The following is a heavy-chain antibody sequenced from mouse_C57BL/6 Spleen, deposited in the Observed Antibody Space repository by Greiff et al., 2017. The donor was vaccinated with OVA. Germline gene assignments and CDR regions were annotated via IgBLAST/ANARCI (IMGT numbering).Heavy chain of an antibody. D-gene: IGHD2-5*01. CDR1: GYPFTSYW. J-gene: IGHJ2*01. CDR3: ARDSNFDY. Sequence: VQLQQPGAELVMPGASVKLSCKASGYPFTSYWMHWVKQRPGQGLEWIGEIDPSDSYTNYNQKFKGKSTLTVDKSSSTAYMQLSSLTSEDSAVYYCARDSNFDYWGQGTTLTVSS. V-gene: IGHV1-69*01. CDR2: IDPSDSYT.